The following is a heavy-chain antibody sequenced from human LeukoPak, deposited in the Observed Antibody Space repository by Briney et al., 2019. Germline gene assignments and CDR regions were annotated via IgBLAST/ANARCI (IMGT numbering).Heavy chain of an antibody. V-gene: IGHV3-20*04. J-gene: IGHJ3*02. Sequence: PGGSLRLSCAASGFTFDDYGMSWVRQAPGKGLELVSGINWNGGSTGYADSVKGRFTISRDNAKNSLYLQVSSLRAEDTAWYYCARGQNYYGSGSQTFDIWGQGTMVTVSS. CDR3: ARGQNYYGSGSQTFDI. D-gene: IGHD3-10*01. CDR2: INWNGGST. CDR1: GFTFDDYG.